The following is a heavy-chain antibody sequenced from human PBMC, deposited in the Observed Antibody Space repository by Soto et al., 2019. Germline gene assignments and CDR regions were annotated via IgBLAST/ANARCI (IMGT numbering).Heavy chain of an antibody. Sequence: SETLSLTCTFSVGSISSGGYYCSWIRQHPRKGLEWIGYIYYSGSTYYNPSLKSRVTISVDTSKDQFSLKLSSVTAADTAVYYCARSPRSRVVVEDPSFAPLGQGTLVIVS. J-gene: IGHJ5*02. V-gene: IGHV4-31*03. CDR2: IYYSGST. CDR1: VGSISSGGYY. CDR3: ARSPRSRVVVEDPSFAP. D-gene: IGHD2-2*01.